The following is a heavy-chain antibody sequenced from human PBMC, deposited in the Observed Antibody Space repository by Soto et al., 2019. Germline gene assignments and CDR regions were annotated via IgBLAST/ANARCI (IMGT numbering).Heavy chain of an antibody. V-gene: IGHV3-48*02. J-gene: IGHJ6*02. Sequence: EVQLVESGGGLVQPGGSLRLSCAASGFTFSSYSMNWVRQAPGKGLEWVSYISSSSSTIYYADSVKGRFTISRDNAKNSLYLLMNSLRDEDTAVYYCARDGGIAAAGTTYYYYGMDVWGQGTTVTVSS. CDR3: ARDGGIAAAGTTYYYYGMDV. CDR1: GFTFSSYS. D-gene: IGHD6-13*01. CDR2: ISSSSSTI.